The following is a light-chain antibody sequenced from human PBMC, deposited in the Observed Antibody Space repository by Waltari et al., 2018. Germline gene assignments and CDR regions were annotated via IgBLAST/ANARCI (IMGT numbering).Light chain of an antibody. J-gene: IGLJ3*02. CDR2: GST. CDR3: QSYDTSLSVV. Sequence: QSVLTQPPSVSAAPGQRVTIPCTGSGSNIGAGYDVPWYQQLPRAAPKLLIYGSTSRPLGVPDRFFGSTSGTSASLAITGLQAEDEADYYCQSYDTSLSVVFGGGTKLTVL. V-gene: IGLV1-40*01. CDR1: GSNIGAGYD.